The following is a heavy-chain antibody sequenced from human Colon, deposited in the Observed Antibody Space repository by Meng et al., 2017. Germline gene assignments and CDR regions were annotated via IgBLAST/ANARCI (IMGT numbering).Heavy chain of an antibody. Sequence: QGALEWSGPGLVKPSQTLSLTCTVSGGSVSSGGYYWSWIRQRPGKGLEYIGYIFYTGSTYYSPSLKSRLTFSLDTSKNQFSLKLDFATAADTAVYYCAGARATVTTLEPFNLWGRGTLVTVSS. V-gene: IGHV4-31*03. CDR2: IFYTGST. CDR3: AGARATVTTLEPFNL. D-gene: IGHD4-17*01. CDR1: GGSVSSGGYY. J-gene: IGHJ2*01.